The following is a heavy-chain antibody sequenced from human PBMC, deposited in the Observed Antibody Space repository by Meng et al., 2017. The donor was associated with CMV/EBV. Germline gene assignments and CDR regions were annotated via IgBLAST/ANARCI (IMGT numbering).Heavy chain of an antibody. Sequence: KVSCKGSGYSFTSYWIGWVRLMPGKGLEWMGMIYPGDSDTRYSPSFQGQVTISADKSISTAYLQWSSLKASDTAMYYCARQWTDSSGYYGYWGKGTLVTVSS. CDR3: ARQWTDSSGYYGY. CDR2: IYPGDSDT. J-gene: IGHJ1*01. V-gene: IGHV5-51*01. CDR1: GYSFTSYW. D-gene: IGHD3-22*01.